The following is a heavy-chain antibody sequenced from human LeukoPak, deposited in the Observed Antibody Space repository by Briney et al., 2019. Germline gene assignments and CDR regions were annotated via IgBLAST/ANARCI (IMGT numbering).Heavy chain of an antibody. J-gene: IGHJ4*02. V-gene: IGHV3-74*01. CDR2: INSDGSRT. D-gene: IGHD2-15*01. CDR3: ARGVAAPGETIRVRYFDF. CDR1: KFSFSSYW. Sequence: GGSLRLSCAASKFSFSSYWMHWVRQAPGKGLVRVSRINSDGSRTNYADSLKGRFTISRDNAKNSLYLQMNSLRAEDTAVYYCARGVAAPGETIRVRYFDFWGQGTLVTVSS.